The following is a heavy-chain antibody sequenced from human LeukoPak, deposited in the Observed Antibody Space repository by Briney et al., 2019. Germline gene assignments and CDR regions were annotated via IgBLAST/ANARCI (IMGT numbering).Heavy chain of an antibody. V-gene: IGHV3-23*01. D-gene: IGHD3-16*01. Sequence: GESLRLSCGASGFTFSSYAMSWVRQAPGKGLEWVSAISANGGSTYYADSVRGRFTVSRDNAKKSLYLQMNSLRAEDTAVYYCARDLQVWAYYFDYWGQGTLVTVSS. CDR2: ISANGGST. CDR3: ARDLQVWAYYFDY. J-gene: IGHJ4*02. CDR1: GFTFSSYA.